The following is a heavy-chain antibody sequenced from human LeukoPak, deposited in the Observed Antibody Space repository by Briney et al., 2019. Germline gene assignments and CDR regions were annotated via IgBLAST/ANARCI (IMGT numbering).Heavy chain of an antibody. Sequence: ASVKVSCKASGYTFTGYYMHWVRQAPGQGLEWMGWISAYNGNTNYAQKLQGRVTMTTDTSTSTAYMELRSLRSDDTAVYYCARAQFRGYCSSTSCYQDYWGQGTLVTVSS. CDR1: GYTFTGYY. D-gene: IGHD2-2*01. CDR2: ISAYNGNT. J-gene: IGHJ4*02. CDR3: ARAQFRGYCSSTSCYQDY. V-gene: IGHV1-18*04.